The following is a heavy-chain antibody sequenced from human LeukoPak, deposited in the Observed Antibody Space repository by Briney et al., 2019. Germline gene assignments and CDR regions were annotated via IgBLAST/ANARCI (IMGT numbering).Heavy chain of an antibody. V-gene: IGHV4-31*02. Sequence: SQTMSLAWTVAAGSISSGGYYWNWILQHPVKGLEWTGYIYYSGSTYYNPSLKSRVTISVDTSKNQFSLKLSSVTAADTAVYYCAGKMVRGVIPRRNYYYMDVWGKGTTVTVCS. CDR2: IYYSGST. CDR1: AGSISSGGYY. J-gene: IGHJ6*03. D-gene: IGHD3-10*01. CDR3: AGKMVRGVIPRRNYYYMDV.